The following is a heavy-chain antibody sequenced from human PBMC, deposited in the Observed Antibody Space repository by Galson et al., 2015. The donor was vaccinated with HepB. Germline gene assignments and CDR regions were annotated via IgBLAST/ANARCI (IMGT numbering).Heavy chain of an antibody. CDR3: AREGLIVATIEYLYGMDV. V-gene: IGHV1-18*01. J-gene: IGHJ6*02. D-gene: IGHD5-12*01. Sequence: SVKVSCKASGYTFTSYGISWVRQAPGQGLEWMGWISAYNGNTNYAQKLQGRVTMTTDTSTSTAYMELRSLRSDDTAVYYCAREGLIVATIEYLYGMDVWGQGTTVTVSS. CDR1: GYTFTSYG. CDR2: ISAYNGNT.